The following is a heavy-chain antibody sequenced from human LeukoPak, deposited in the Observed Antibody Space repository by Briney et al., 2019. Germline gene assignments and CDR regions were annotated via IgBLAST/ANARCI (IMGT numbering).Heavy chain of an antibody. V-gene: IGHV3-7*03. Sequence: GGSLRLSCAASGFTFSSYWMSWVRQAPGKGLEWAANIKQDGSEKYYVDSVKGRFTISRDNAKNSLYLQMNSLRAEDTAVYYCARALPATYYYDSSGYLFDYWGQGTLVTVSS. J-gene: IGHJ4*02. D-gene: IGHD3-22*01. CDR3: ARALPATYYYDSSGYLFDY. CDR1: GFTFSSYW. CDR2: IKQDGSEK.